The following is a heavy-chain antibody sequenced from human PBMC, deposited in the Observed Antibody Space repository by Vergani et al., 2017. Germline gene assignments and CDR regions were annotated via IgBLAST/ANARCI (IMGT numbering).Heavy chain of an antibody. V-gene: IGHV5-51*03. CDR2: IYPGDSDT. J-gene: IGHJ4*02. CDR1: GYSLTSYW. Sequence: EVQLVQSGAEVKKPGESLKISCKGSGYSLTSYWIGWVRQMPGKGLEWMGIIYPGDSDTRYSPSFQGQVTISADKSISTAYLQWSSLKASDTAMYYCARRGVGATTASYYFDYWGQGTLVTVSS. D-gene: IGHD1-26*01. CDR3: ARRGVGATTASYYFDY.